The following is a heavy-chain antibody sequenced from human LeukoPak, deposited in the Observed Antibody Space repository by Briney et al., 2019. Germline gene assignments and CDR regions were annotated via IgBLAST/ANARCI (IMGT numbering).Heavy chain of an antibody. CDR2: INPSGGST. J-gene: IGHJ5*02. V-gene: IGHV1-46*01. D-gene: IGHD3-3*01. CDR1: GYTFTSYY. CDR3: ARDSLGHRFLEWLPARWFDP. Sequence: GASVKVSCKASGYTFTSYYMRWVRQAPGQGLEWMGIINPSGGSTSYAQKFQGRVTMTRDTSTSTVYMELSSLRSEDTAVYYCARDSLGHRFLEWLPARWFDPWGQGTLVTVSS.